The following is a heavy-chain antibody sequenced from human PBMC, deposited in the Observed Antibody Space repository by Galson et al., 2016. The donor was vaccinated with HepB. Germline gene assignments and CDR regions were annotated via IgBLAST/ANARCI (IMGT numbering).Heavy chain of an antibody. V-gene: IGHV3-21*01. D-gene: IGHD3-10*01. J-gene: IGHJ4*02. CDR3: ARDYYGTGRGDFDY. CDR2: ISGSSRHI. Sequence: SLRLSCAASGFIFTSYSMNWVRQAPGKGLEWIASISGSSRHIFYADSLRGRFTISRDGADNSVYLQMDSLRVEDTAVYYCARDYYGTGRGDFDYWGQGTLVTVSS. CDR1: GFIFTSYS.